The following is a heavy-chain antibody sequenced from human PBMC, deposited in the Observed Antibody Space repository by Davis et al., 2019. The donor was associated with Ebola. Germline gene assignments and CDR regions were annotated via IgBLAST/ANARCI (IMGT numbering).Heavy chain of an antibody. J-gene: IGHJ6*03. D-gene: IGHD5-12*01. CDR1: GFTFNNYW. Sequence: GESLKISCVGSGFTFNNYWMNWVRQVPGKGLMWVSRINTDGSNKNYADPMKGRFTISRDNARNTLYLQINSLRAEDTAVYYCVRDMPISGYYYYYMDVWGKGTTVTVSS. CDR2: INTDGSNK. V-gene: IGHV3-74*01. CDR3: VRDMPISGYYYYYMDV.